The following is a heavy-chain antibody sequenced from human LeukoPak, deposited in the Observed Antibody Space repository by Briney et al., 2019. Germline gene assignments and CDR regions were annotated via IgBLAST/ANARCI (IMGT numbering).Heavy chain of an antibody. V-gene: IGHV4-34*01. CDR2: INHSGST. CDR3: ARARGAARAYYYYYYGMDV. Sequence: SETLSLTCAVYVGSFSGYYWSWIRQPPGKGLEWIGEINHSGSTNYNPSPKSRVTISVDTSKNQFSLKLSSVTAADTAVYYCARARGAARAYYYYYYGMDVWGQGTTVTVSS. J-gene: IGHJ6*02. D-gene: IGHD6-6*01. CDR1: VGSFSGYY.